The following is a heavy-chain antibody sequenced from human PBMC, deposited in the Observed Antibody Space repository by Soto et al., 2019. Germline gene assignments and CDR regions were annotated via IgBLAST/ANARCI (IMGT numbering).Heavy chain of an antibody. V-gene: IGHV3-21*01. CDR3: ARDRWYSSSWYYFDY. D-gene: IGHD6-13*01. Sequence: PGGSLRLSCAASGFTFSSYSMNWVRQAPGKGLEWVSSISSSSSYIYYADSVKGRFTISRDNAKNSLYLQMNSLRAEDTAVYYCARDRWYSSSWYYFDYWGQGTLVTVSS. CDR2: ISSSSSYI. J-gene: IGHJ4*02. CDR1: GFTFSSYS.